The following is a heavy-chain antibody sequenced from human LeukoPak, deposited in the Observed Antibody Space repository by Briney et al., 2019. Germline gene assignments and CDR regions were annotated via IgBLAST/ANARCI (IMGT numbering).Heavy chain of an antibody. CDR1: GYTFTGYY. V-gene: IGHV1-2*02. J-gene: IGHJ6*02. CDR3: AREPGKRYCSGGSYSNYYYYGMDV. CDR2: INPNSGGT. D-gene: IGHD2-15*01. Sequence: ASVKVSCKASGYTFTGYYMHWVRRAPGQGLEWMGWINPNSGGTNYAQKFQGRVTMTRDTSISTAYMELSRLRSDDTAVYYCAREPGKRYCSGGSYSNYYYYGMDVWGQGTTVTVSS.